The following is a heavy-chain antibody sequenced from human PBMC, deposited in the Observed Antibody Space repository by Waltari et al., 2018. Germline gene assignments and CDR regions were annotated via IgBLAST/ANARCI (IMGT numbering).Heavy chain of an antibody. D-gene: IGHD2-21*01. V-gene: IGHV3-11*01. Sequence: QVQLVESGGGLVKPGGSLRLSCEASGFIFGDYYVAWIRQAPGKGLEWVSYSSSTGRITYYADSVKGRFTISRDNAKNSLFLQMYSLRDEDTAIYYCARVPAMRTFIPEYWGQGTLVTVSS. CDR3: ARVPAMRTFIPEY. CDR1: GFIFGDYY. CDR2: SSSTGRIT. J-gene: IGHJ4*02.